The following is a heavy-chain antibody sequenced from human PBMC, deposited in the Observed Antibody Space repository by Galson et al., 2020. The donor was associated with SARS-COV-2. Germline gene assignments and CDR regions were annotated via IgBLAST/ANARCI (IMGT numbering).Heavy chain of an antibody. V-gene: IGHV3-48*02. J-gene: IGHJ3*02. CDR1: GFTFSSYS. D-gene: IGHD3-9*01. CDR2: ISSSSSTI. CDR3: ARDYSYYDMLTGYFHYDAFDS. Sequence: GESLKISCAASGFTFSSYSMNWVRQAPGKGLEWVSYISSSSSTIYYADSVKGRFTISRDNAKNSLYLQMNSLRDEDTAVYYCARDYSYYDMLTGYFHYDAFDSWGQGTRVTVSS.